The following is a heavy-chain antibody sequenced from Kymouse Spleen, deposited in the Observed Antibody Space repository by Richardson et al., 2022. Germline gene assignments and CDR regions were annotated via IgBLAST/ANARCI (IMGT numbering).Heavy chain of an antibody. D-gene: IGHD3-10*01. Sequence: QVQLVESGGGVVQPGRSLRLSCAASGFTFSSYGMHWVRQAPGKGLEWVAVISYDGSNKYYADSVKGRFTISRDNSKNTLYLQMNSLRAEDTAVYYCAKGWFGELFHNWFDPWGQGTLVTVSS. CDR1: GFTFSSYG. CDR3: AKGWFGELFHNWFDP. V-gene: IGHV3-30*18. J-gene: IGHJ5*02. CDR2: ISYDGSNK.